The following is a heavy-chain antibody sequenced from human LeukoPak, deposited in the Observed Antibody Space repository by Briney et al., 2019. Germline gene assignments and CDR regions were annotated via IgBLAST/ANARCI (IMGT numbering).Heavy chain of an antibody. CDR1: GGSISSYY. Sequence: SETLSLTCTVSGGSISSYYWSWIRQAPGKGLEWIGRIYTSGSTNYNPSLKSRVTISVDTSKNQFSLKLSSVTAADTAVYYCARALRYCSSTSCSSEYFQHWGQGTLVTVSS. V-gene: IGHV4-4*08. J-gene: IGHJ1*01. CDR2: IYTSGST. D-gene: IGHD2-2*01. CDR3: ARALRYCSSTSCSSEYFQH.